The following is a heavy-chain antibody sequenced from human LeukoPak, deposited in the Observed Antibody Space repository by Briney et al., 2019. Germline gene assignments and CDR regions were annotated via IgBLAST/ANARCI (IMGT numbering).Heavy chain of an antibody. Sequence: SETLSLTCTVSAGSINSGGYFWTWVRQHPGEGLEWIGYIWNSGNSYYNPSLSSRVIISADSSKSTFSLKLSSVTAADTAVYYCARYHCGSAYCPGVDFYGQGTLVTVSS. J-gene: IGHJ4*02. V-gene: IGHV4-31*03. CDR3: ARYHCGSAYCPGVDF. CDR1: AGSINSGGYF. CDR2: IWNSGNS. D-gene: IGHD2-21*01.